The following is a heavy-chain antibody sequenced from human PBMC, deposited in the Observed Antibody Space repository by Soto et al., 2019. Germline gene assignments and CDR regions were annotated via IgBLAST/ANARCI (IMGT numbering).Heavy chain of an antibody. CDR3: ARANSSSWLVDY. CDR2: TYYRSMWFN. J-gene: IGHJ4*02. CDR1: GDSVSSNSAA. Sequence: SQTLSLTCAISGDSVSSNSAAWNWIRQSPSRGLEWLGRTYYRSMWFNDYAVSVKSRITINLDTSKNQFSLQLNSVIPEDTAVYYCARANSSSWLVDYWGQGTLVTVSS. D-gene: IGHD6-13*01. V-gene: IGHV6-1*01.